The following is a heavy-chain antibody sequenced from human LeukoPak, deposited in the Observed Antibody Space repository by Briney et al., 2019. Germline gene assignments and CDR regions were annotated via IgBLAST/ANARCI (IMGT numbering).Heavy chain of an antibody. CDR1: GYTFRSFA. J-gene: IGHJ5*02. CDR2: INTKTGNP. V-gene: IGHV7-4-1*02. CDR3: ARVGGRNWFDP. Sequence: GASVKVSCKASGYTFRSFAMNWVRQAPGQGLQWMGWINTKTGNPTYAQGFTGRFVFSLDTSVSTAYLQISSLKAEDTAVYYCARVGGRNWFDPWGQGTLVTVSS.